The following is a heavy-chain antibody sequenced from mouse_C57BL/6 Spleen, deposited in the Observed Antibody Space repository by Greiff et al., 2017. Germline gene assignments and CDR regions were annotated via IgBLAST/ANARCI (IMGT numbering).Heavy chain of an antibody. D-gene: IGHD2-4*01. J-gene: IGHJ3*01. CDR2: INPNNGGT. V-gene: IGHV1-22*01. CDR1: GYTFTDYN. CDR3: AREAYDYDGPWFAY. Sequence: EVQLQQSGPELVKPGASVKMSCKASGYTFTDYNMHWVKQSHGKSLEWIGYINPNNGGTSYNQKFKGKATLTVNKSSSTAYMGLRSLTSEDSAVYYFAREAYDYDGPWFAYWGQGTLVTVSA.